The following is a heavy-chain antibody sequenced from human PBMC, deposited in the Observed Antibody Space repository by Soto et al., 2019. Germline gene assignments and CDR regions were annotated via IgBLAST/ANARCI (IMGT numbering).Heavy chain of an antibody. Sequence: GGALRLSCAASGFTFSSYAMSWFRQAPGKGLEWVSAISGSGGSTYYADSVEGRFTISRDNSKNTLYLQMNSLRAEDTAVYYCAKDLNSGYDYGYWGQGTLVTVSS. CDR1: GFTFSSYA. V-gene: IGHV3-23*01. CDR3: AKDLNSGYDYGY. D-gene: IGHD5-12*01. J-gene: IGHJ4*02. CDR2: ISGSGGST.